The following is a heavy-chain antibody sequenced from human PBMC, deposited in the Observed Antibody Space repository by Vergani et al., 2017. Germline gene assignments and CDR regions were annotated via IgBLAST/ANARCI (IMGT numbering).Heavy chain of an antibody. Sequence: QMQLQESGPGLVKASETLSLTCTVSGDSISRGYFWGWFRQPPGKGLEWIGNIFHTGLTYRNPSLRSRVAISVDTSRNQFSLKLRSVTAADTAAYFCARGGLPDAFDIWGQGTLVTVSS. CDR2: IFHTGLT. D-gene: IGHD3-10*01. J-gene: IGHJ3*02. CDR3: ARGGLPDAFDI. V-gene: IGHV4-38-2*02. CDR1: GDSISRGYF.